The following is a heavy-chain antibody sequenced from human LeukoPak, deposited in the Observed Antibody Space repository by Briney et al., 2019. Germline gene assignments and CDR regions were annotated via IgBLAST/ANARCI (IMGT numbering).Heavy chain of an antibody. D-gene: IGHD5-12*01. V-gene: IGHV1-2*02. J-gene: IGHJ4*02. CDR2: INPNSGGT. Sequence: ASVKVSCKASGYTFTGYYMHWVRQAPGQGLEWMGWINPNSGGTNYAQKFQGRVTMTRDTSISTAYMELSRLRSDDTAVYYCAREGGYSGYDEFDYWGQGTLVTVSS. CDR1: GYTFTGYY. CDR3: AREGGYSGYDEFDY.